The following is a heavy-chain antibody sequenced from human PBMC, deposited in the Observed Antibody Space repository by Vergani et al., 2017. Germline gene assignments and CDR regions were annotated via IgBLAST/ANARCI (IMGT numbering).Heavy chain of an antibody. CDR3: AKDNQVLSEGRFVY. CDR2: INARGGDT. CDR1: GFTLTNYA. Sequence: EVQLVESGGAFVQPGGTLRLSCAASGFTLTNYAMGWVRQAPGKGLEWVSSINARGGDTYYAHSVRGRFTISRDISKNTLFLEMSSLRAEDSALYYCAKDNQVLSEGRFVYWGQGTKVTVSS. D-gene: IGHD3-16*02. V-gene: IGHV3-23*04. J-gene: IGHJ4*02.